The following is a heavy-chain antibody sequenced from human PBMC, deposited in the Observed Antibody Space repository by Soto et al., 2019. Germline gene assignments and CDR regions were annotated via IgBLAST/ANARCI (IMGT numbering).Heavy chain of an antibody. J-gene: IGHJ5*02. V-gene: IGHV1-2*02. D-gene: IGHD3-16*01. CDR3: ARGGGTTLAPLP. Sequence: ASVKVSCKSSGYTFTGYFIHWVRQAPGEGLEWMGWINPNSGATNYAPKFQGRVTMTRDTSNRTAYLELSRLTSDDTAIYYCARGGGTTLAPLPWGQGTPVTVSS. CDR1: GYTFTGYF. CDR2: INPNSGAT.